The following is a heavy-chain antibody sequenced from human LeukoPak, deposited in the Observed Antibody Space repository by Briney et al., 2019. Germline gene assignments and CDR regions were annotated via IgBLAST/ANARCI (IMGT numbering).Heavy chain of an antibody. V-gene: IGHV1-18*01. J-gene: IGHJ4*02. CDR1: GYSFTTYG. CDR3: ARDASAYN. Sequence: VASVKVSCKAYGYSFTTYGINWVRQAPGQGLEWLGWIAPKNGNTNYLQKFQARLTLTADTSTSTVYMELRSLTFDDSAMYYCARDASAYNWGQGTPVTVS. D-gene: IGHD4-11*01. CDR2: IAPKNGNT.